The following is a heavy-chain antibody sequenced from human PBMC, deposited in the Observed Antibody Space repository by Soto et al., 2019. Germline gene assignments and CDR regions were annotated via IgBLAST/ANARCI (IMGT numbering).Heavy chain of an antibody. CDR3: ARDGRDPMMVVAAGIDC. Sequence: PGGSLRLSCAASGFTFSSYWMSWVRQATGKGLEWVANIKQDGREKYYVDSVKGRFTISRDNAKNPLYLQMNSLRAEDTAVYYCARDGRDPMMVVAAGIDCWGQGTLVTGSA. CDR2: IKQDGREK. D-gene: IGHD6-13*01. V-gene: IGHV3-7*05. CDR1: GFTFSSYW. J-gene: IGHJ4*02.